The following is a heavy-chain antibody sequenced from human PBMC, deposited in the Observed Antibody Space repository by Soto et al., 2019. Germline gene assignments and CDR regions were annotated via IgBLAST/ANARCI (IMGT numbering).Heavy chain of an antibody. D-gene: IGHD3-10*01. V-gene: IGHV3-53*02. CDR2: LYSGGST. CDR3: ARDRPGDEREAFDI. Sequence: EVQLVETGGGLIQPGGSLRLSCVASGLTVSSNYMNWVRQAPGKGLEWVSVLYSGGSTHYAGSVKGRFIISRDNSKNTLYLQMNGLRAEDSAVYYCARDRPGDEREAFDIWGHGTMVTVSS. CDR1: GLTVSSNY. J-gene: IGHJ3*02.